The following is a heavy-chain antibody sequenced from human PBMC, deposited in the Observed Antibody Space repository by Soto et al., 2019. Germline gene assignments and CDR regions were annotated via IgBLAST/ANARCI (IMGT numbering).Heavy chain of an antibody. CDR1: GYSFTKYG. CDR3: ARGDSTDCSNGVCSFFYNHDMDV. CDR2: INPGNGDT. V-gene: IGHV1-3*01. Sequence: EASVKVSCKTSGYSFTKYGLHWVRQAPGQRLEWMGWINPGNGDTKYSQKFQGRVTITRDTSATTASMELTRLTSDDTAIYYCARGDSTDCSNGVCSFFYNHDMDVWGQGTTVTVSS. D-gene: IGHD2-8*01. J-gene: IGHJ6*02.